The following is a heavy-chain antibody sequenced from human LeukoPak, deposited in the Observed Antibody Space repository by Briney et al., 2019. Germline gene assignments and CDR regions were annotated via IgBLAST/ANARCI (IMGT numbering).Heavy chain of an antibody. CDR3: ATRIPYTGYNN. CDR1: GVTLSDYE. V-gene: IGHV3-48*03. CDR2: MNRRGDRI. D-gene: IGHD5-12*01. Sequence: PGGSLRLSCTVLGVTLSDYELNWVRQAPKKGPEWVSYMNRRGDRIDHADSVKGRFTMSRGIATKSVFLQMTGLRVDDTAVYYCATRIPYTGYNNWGQGTLVTVSS. J-gene: IGHJ4*02.